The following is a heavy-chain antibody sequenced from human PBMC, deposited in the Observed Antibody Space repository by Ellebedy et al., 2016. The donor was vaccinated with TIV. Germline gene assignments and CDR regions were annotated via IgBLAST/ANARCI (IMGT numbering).Heavy chain of an antibody. CDR3: AKGWLGAGAGTDFDY. J-gene: IGHJ4*02. V-gene: IGHV3-23*01. CDR1: GFPFSSYA. CDR2: ISDSGGNT. Sequence: GESLKISXAASGFPFSSYAMSWVRQPPGKGLEWVSSISDSGGNTYYADSVRGRFTFSRDNSKNTLYLQMNSLRAEYTAVYYCAKGWLGAGAGTDFDYWGRGTLVTVSS. D-gene: IGHD6-13*01.